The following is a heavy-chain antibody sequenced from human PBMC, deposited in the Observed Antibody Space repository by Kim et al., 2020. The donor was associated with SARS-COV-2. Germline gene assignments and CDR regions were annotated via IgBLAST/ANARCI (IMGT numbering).Heavy chain of an antibody. CDR3: AKAAYSRLHGSEYFHY. CDR2: ISGNGGSI. J-gene: IGHJ4*01. V-gene: IGHV3-9*01. Sequence: GGSLRLSCAASGFTFEDYAMHWVRQAPGKGLEWVSSISGNGGSIAYADSVKGRFTISRDNAKKTLYLQMNSLRAEDTAVYYCAKAAYSRLHGSEYFHYWG. D-gene: IGHD6-13*01. CDR1: GFTFEDYA.